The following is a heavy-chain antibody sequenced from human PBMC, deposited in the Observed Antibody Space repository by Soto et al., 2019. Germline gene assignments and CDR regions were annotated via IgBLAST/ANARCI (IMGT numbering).Heavy chain of an antibody. CDR2: IYTSGST. D-gene: IGHD3-3*01. J-gene: IGHJ5*02. Sequence: SETLSLTCTVSCGSISSYYWSWIRQPAGKGLEWIGRIYTSGSTNYNPSLKSRVTMSVDTSKNQFSLKLSSVTAADTAVYYCARVHRSYDFWSGYYLGDWFDPWGQGTLVTVSS. V-gene: IGHV4-4*07. CDR1: CGSISSYY. CDR3: ARVHRSYDFWSGYYLGDWFDP.